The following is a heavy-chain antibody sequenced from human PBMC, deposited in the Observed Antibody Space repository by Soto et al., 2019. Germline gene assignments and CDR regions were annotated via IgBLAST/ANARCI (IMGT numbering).Heavy chain of an antibody. Sequence: EVQLLESGGGLVQPGGSLRLSCAASGFTFSSYAMSWVRQAPGKGLEWVSAISGSGGSTYYADSVKGRFTISRDNSKNTLYLQMNSLRAEDTAVYYCAKLRGYSGYESNFPFDYWGQGALVTVSS. CDR1: GFTFSSYA. J-gene: IGHJ4*02. D-gene: IGHD5-12*01. CDR2: ISGSGGST. CDR3: AKLRGYSGYESNFPFDY. V-gene: IGHV3-23*01.